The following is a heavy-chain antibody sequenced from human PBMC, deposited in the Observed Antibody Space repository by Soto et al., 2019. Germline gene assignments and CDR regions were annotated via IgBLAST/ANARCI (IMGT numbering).Heavy chain of an antibody. V-gene: IGHV1-8*01. D-gene: IGHD3-10*01. CDR3: ARGRASGSYYLLDY. Sequence: ASVNVSCKSSGDTFTTYHINWVRQATGHGLEWMGWINPNSGNIGYAQRFQGRVTMTRDTAIRTAYMEVSSLRSDDTAVYYCARGRASGSYYLLDYWGQGTLVTVSS. J-gene: IGHJ4*02. CDR2: INPNSGNI. CDR1: GDTFTTYH.